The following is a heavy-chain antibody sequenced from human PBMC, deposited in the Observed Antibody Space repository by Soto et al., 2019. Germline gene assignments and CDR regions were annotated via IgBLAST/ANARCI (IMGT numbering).Heavy chain of an antibody. Sequence: ASVKVSCKASGYTFTGYYMHWVRQAPGQGLEWMGWINPNSGGTNYAQKFQGRVTMTRNTSISTAYMELSSLRSEDTAVYYCAREYTYYDSSGSDDAFDIWGQGTMVTVSS. J-gene: IGHJ3*02. CDR2: INPNSGGT. D-gene: IGHD3-22*01. CDR1: GYTFTGYY. CDR3: AREYTYYDSSGSDDAFDI. V-gene: IGHV1-2*02.